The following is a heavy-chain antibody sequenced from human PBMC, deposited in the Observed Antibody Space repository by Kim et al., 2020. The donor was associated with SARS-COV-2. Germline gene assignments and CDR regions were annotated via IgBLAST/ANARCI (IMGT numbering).Heavy chain of an antibody. J-gene: IGHJ6*02. CDR2: ISISGGSI. CDR1: GFTLSNHE. CDR3: TRGKTEARINMVRGVVNHDYKYYGMDV. D-gene: IGHD3-10*01. V-gene: IGHV3-48*03. Sequence: GGSLRLSCAASGFTLSNHEMNWVRQAPGKGLEWLSYISISGGSISYADSVKGRFTISRDNAKNSLYLQVNSLRAEDTAVYYCTRGKTEARINMVRGVVNHDYKYYGMDVWGHGTTVTVSS.